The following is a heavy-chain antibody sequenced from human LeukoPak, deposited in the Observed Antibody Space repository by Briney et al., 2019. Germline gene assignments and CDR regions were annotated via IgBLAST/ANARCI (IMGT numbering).Heavy chain of an antibody. Sequence: PSETLSLTCTVSGGSISSSTYYWGWIRQPPGKGLEWIGSIYYNGSTFYNPSLKSRVTIYVDSSQNHFSLSSVTPADTAVYYCARHSRGPASGLAFDYWGQGTLVTVSS. V-gene: IGHV4-39*01. J-gene: IGHJ4*02. CDR3: ARHSRGPASGLAFDY. CDR2: IYYNGST. CDR1: GGSISSSTYY. D-gene: IGHD6-13*01.